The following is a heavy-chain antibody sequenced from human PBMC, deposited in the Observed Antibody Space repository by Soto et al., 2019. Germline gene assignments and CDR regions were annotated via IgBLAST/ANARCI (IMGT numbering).Heavy chain of an antibody. CDR1: GGSFSGYY. D-gene: IGHD3-9*01. CDR3: ARDSNVLRYFDWSKTGNFDY. CDR2: INHSGST. J-gene: IGHJ4*02. Sequence: LETLSLTCAVYGGSFSGYYWSWIRQPPGKGLEWIGEINHSGSTNYNPSLKSRVTISVDTSKNQFSLKLSSVTAADTAVYYCARDSNVLRYFDWSKTGNFDYWGQGTLVTVSS. V-gene: IGHV4-34*01.